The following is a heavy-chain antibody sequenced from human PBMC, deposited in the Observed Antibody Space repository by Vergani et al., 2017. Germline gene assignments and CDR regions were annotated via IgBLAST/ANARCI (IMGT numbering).Heavy chain of an antibody. CDR2: FYHSGGA. D-gene: IGHD3-9*01. CDR3: ARTESFILRYFRWAL. J-gene: IGHJ4*02. V-gene: IGHV4-39*01. CDR1: GGSITSSSYY. Sequence: QVQLQESGPGLVKSSETLSLTCTVSGGSITSSSYYWGWIRQPPGKGLEWIGNFYHSGGAYYHPSLKGRVTISVDTSKNQFSLEVTSVTAADTAIYFCARTESFILRYFRWALWGQGTLVTVSS.